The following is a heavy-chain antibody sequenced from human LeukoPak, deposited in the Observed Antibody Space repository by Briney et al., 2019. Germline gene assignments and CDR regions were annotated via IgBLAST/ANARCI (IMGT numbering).Heavy chain of an antibody. V-gene: IGHV4-31*03. CDR3: ARNRVVGAPNFDY. D-gene: IGHD1-26*01. CDR2: IYYSGST. CDR1: GGSISSGGYY. J-gene: IGHJ4*02. Sequence: SETLSLTCTVSGGSISSGGYYWSWIRQHPGKGLEWIGYIYYSGSTYYNPSLKSRVTISVDTSKNQFSLKLSSVTAADTAVYYCARNRVVGAPNFDYWGQGTLVTV.